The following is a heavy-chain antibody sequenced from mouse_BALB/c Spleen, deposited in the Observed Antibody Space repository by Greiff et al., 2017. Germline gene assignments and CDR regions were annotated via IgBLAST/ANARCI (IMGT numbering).Heavy chain of an antibody. CDR1: GYTFTSYV. Sequence: EVQLQQSGPELVKPGASVKMSCKASGYTFTSYVMPWVQQKPGQGLEWIGYINPYNDGTKYNEKFKGKATLTSDKSSSTAYMELSSLTSEDSAVYYCAREELLLRGAWFAYWGQGTLVTVSA. CDR2: INPYNDGT. CDR3: AREELLLRGAWFAY. J-gene: IGHJ3*01. V-gene: IGHV1-14*01. D-gene: IGHD1-1*01.